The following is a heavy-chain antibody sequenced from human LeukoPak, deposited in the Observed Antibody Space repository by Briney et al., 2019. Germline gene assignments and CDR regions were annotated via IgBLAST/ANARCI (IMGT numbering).Heavy chain of an antibody. CDR3: TTDSLIADPFDAFDI. D-gene: IGHD6-13*01. J-gene: IGHJ3*02. V-gene: IGHV3-15*01. CDR2: VKSKTDGGTT. CDR1: GFTFSNAW. Sequence: GGSLRLSCAASGFTFSNAWMSWVRQAPGKGLEWVGRVKSKTDGGTTDYAAPVKGRFTISRDDSKNTLYLQMNSLKTEDTAVYYCTTDSLIADPFDAFDIWGQGTMVTVSS.